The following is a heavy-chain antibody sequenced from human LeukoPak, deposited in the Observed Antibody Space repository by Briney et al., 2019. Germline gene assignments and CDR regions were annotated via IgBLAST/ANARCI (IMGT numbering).Heavy chain of an antibody. V-gene: IGHV3-7*01. CDR2: IKQDGSEK. CDR1: GFTFSSYW. CDR3: ARDRSPLYSNYRGYYFDY. J-gene: IGHJ4*02. Sequence: PGGSLRLSCAASGFTFSSYWMSWVRQAPGKGLEWVANIKQDGSEKYYVDSVKGRFTISRDNAKNSLYLQMNSLRAKDTAVYYCARDRSPLYSNYRGYYFDYWGQGTLVTVSS. D-gene: IGHD4-11*01.